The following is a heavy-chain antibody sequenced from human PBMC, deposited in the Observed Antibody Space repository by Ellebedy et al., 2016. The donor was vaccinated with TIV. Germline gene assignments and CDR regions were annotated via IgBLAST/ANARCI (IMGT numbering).Heavy chain of an antibody. CDR1: GGTFSSYA. D-gene: IGHD6-19*01. Sequence: ASVKVSCKASGGTFSSYAISWVRQAPGQGLEWMGGIIPIFGTANYAQKFQGRVTITADESTSTAYMELSSLRSEDTAVYYCAKVERGGWPYYFDYWGQGILVTVSS. CDR2: IIPIFGTA. CDR3: AKVERGGWPYYFDY. V-gene: IGHV1-69*13. J-gene: IGHJ4*02.